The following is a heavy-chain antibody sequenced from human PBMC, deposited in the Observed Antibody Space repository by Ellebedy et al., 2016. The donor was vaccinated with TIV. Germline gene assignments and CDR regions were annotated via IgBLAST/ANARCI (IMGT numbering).Heavy chain of an antibody. CDR1: GYTFTSYF. V-gene: IGHV1-46*04. J-gene: IGHJ4*02. D-gene: IGHD6-19*01. CDR2: INPSTGST. CDR3: ARSRSSGWLHTPDY. Sequence: AASVKVSCKASGYTFTSYFIHWVRQAPGQGPEWMGIINPSTGSTTYAQKLQGRVTMTRDTSTSTVYMELSSLRSEDTAVYFCARSRSSGWLHTPDYWGQGTPVTVSS.